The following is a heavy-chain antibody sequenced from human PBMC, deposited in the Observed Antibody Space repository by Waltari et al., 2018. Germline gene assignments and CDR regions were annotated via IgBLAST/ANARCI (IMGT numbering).Heavy chain of an antibody. V-gene: IGHV4-38-2*01. Sequence: QVQLQESGPGLVKPSETLSLTCAVSGYSISSGYYWGWIRQPPGKGLEWIGSIYHSGSTYYNPSLKSRVTISVDTSKNQFSLKLSSVTAAETAVYYCARQWRGYYDSSGYYFDYWGQGTLVTVSS. CDR3: ARQWRGYYDSSGYYFDY. CDR1: GYSISSGYY. J-gene: IGHJ4*02. D-gene: IGHD3-22*01. CDR2: IYHSGST.